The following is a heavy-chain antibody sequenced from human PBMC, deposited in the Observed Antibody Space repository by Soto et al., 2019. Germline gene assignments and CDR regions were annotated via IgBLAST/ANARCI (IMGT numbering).Heavy chain of an antibody. CDR3: VRARGASGSPAPPGMDV. D-gene: IGHD3-10*01. V-gene: IGHV4-31*03. CDR1: GDSISGGGFF. Sequence: QVQLQESGPGLVRPSQTLSLTCSVSGDSISGGGFFWIWIRQFPGKGLEWLGHTYCTGRPYYNPSLKGRVDISVDSPKNQFSLKLRALTAADTALYYCVRARGASGSPAPPGMDVWGQGTAVVVS. CDR2: TYCTGRP. J-gene: IGHJ6*02.